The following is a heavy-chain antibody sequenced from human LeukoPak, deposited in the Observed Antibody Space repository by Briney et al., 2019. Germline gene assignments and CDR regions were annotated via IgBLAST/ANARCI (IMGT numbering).Heavy chain of an antibody. J-gene: IGHJ4*02. CDR2: IYDSGST. CDR1: GGSIRSSYYY. D-gene: IGHD4-17*01. CDR3: ARLAYGDYDGGYYFDY. Sequence: PSETLSLTCTVSGGSIRSSYYYWGWIRQPPGKGLEWIGSIYDSGSTYYNPSLKSRVTISVDTSKNQFSLKLNSVTAADTAVYYCARLAYGDYDGGYYFDYWGQGTLVTVSS. V-gene: IGHV4-39*01.